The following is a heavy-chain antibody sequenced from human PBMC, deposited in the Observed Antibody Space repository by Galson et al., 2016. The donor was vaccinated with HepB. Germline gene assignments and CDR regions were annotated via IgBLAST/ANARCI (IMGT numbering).Heavy chain of an antibody. Sequence: SLRLSCAVSGFTFSDFWMNWARQAPGKGLEWVASIKHDGSEKYYVDSVKGRFTISRDNGENSLYLQLNSLRVEDTAVYYCARAGRVDRNYWGQGTLVTVSS. V-gene: IGHV3-7*03. CDR2: IKHDGSEK. J-gene: IGHJ4*02. CDR1: GFTFSDFW. D-gene: IGHD3-3*01. CDR3: ARAGRVDRNY.